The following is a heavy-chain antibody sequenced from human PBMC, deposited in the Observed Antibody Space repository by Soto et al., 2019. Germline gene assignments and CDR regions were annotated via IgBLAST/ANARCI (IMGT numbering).Heavy chain of an antibody. J-gene: IGHJ6*03. CDR1: GFTFSSYD. Sequence: EVQLVESGGGLVQPGGSLRLSCAASGFTFSSYDMNCVRQAPGKGLEWISYISTSSRAIHYADSVKGRFTISRDNVKNSLYLQMNSLRDEDTAVYYCARDRGYCNGGSCYYMDVWGKGTTGTVSS. D-gene: IGHD2-15*01. CDR2: ISTSSRAI. V-gene: IGHV3-48*02. CDR3: ARDRGYCNGGSCYYMDV.